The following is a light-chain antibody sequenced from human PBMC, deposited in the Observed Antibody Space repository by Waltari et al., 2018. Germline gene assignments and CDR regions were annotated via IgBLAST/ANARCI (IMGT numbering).Light chain of an antibody. J-gene: IGKJ5*01. Sequence: VMTQSPATLSVSPGESYTLPCGASHAVSTNVAWYQPRPGQAPRLLIYDRSTRATDIPARFSGGGSGSDFTLTISSLEPEDFAVYYCQQRSNWPITFGQGTRLEIK. V-gene: IGKV3D-11*01. CDR3: QQRSNWPIT. CDR2: DRS. CDR1: HAVSTN.